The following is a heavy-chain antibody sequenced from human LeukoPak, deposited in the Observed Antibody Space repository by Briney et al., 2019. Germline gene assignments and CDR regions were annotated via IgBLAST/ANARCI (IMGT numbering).Heavy chain of an antibody. V-gene: IGHV3-9*01. CDR3: ASLAGLN. J-gene: IGHJ4*02. CDR1: GFTFDDYA. CDR2: ISWNSGSI. Sequence: GRSLRLSCAASGFTFDDYAMHWVRQAPGKGLEWVSGISWNSGSIGYADSVKGRFTISRDSAKNSLYLQMNSLRAEDTALYYCASLAGLNWGQGTLVTVSS. D-gene: IGHD1-14*01.